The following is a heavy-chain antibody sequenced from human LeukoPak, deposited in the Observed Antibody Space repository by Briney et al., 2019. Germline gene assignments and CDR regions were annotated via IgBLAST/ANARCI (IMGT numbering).Heavy chain of an antibody. V-gene: IGHV1-2*02. Sequence: ASVKVSCKASGYTFTGYCMHWVRQAPGQGLEWMGWINPNSGGTNYAQKFQGRATMTRDTSISTAYMELSRLRSDDTAVYYCARDRYYGSGSYGYYYYGMDVWGQGTTVTVSS. J-gene: IGHJ6*02. CDR1: GYTFTGYC. D-gene: IGHD3-10*01. CDR3: ARDRYYGSGSYGYYYYGMDV. CDR2: INPNSGGT.